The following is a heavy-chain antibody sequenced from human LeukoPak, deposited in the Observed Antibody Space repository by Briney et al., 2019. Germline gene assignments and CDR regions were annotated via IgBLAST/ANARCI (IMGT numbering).Heavy chain of an antibody. CDR3: ASSRDDYYFDY. J-gene: IGHJ4*02. CDR1: GYTFTGYY. D-gene: IGHD2-2*01. V-gene: IGHV1-69*02. Sequence: SVKVSCKASGYTFTGYYMHWVRQAPGQGLEWMGRIIPILGIANYAQKFQGRVTITADKSTSTAYMELSSLRSEDTAVYYCASSRDDYYFDYWGQGTLVTVSS. CDR2: IIPILGIA.